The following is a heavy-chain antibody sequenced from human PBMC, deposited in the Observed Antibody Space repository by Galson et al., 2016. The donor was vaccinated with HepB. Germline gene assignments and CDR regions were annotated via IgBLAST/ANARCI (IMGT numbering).Heavy chain of an antibody. J-gene: IGHJ3*01. V-gene: IGHV3-21*06. Sequence: SLRLSCAASGFTFSNYWVNWVRQAPGKGLEWVSSISRSSGDISYGDSLKGRFTISRDDAKNSLFLQMNSLRDDDTAVYYCARGRGSRPNAFDLWGQGTMVTVSS. CDR3: ARGRGSRPNAFDL. CDR2: ISRSSGDI. D-gene: IGHD3-16*01. CDR1: GFTFSNYW.